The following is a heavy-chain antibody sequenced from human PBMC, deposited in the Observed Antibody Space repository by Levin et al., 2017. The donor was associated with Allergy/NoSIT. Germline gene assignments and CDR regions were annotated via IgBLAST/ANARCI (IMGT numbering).Heavy chain of an antibody. V-gene: IGHV1-69*13. CDR1: GGTFSSYA. Sequence: SVKVSCKASGGTFSSYAISWVRQAPGQGLEWMGGFIPIFGTANYAQKFQGRVTVTADESTSTAYMELSSLRSEDTAVYYCARGDSSGDYLGDYWGQGTLVTVSS. D-gene: IGHD3-22*01. CDR2: FIPIFGTA. J-gene: IGHJ4*02. CDR3: ARGDSSGDYLGDY.